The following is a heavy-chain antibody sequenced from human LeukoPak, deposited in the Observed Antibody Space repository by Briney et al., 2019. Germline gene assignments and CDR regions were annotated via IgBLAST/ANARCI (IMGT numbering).Heavy chain of an antibody. V-gene: IGHV3-7*03. CDR1: GFTFSTYW. D-gene: IGHD6-6*01. CDR3: AKVVPARSYYFDY. Sequence: GGSLRLSCAASGFTFSTYWMSWVRQAPGKGLEWVADIKKDGSEKHYVDSVKGRFTISRDNSKNTLYLQMNSLRAEDTAVYYCAKVVPARSYYFDYWGQGTLVTVSS. CDR2: IKKDGSEK. J-gene: IGHJ4*02.